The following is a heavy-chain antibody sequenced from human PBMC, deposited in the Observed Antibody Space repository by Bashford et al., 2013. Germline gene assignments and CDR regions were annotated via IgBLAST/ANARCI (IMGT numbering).Heavy chain of an antibody. CDR3: AVKWGSSFDY. D-gene: IGHD6-6*01. V-gene: IGHV3-23*01. CDR2: ISVSGGNT. CDR1: GFTFSNYD. J-gene: IGHJ4*02. Sequence: GSLRLSCAASGFTFSNYDMTWFRQAPGKGLQCVSYISVSGGNTKYADSVKGRFTISRDNSKNTLYLQMNSLRDEDTAVYYCAVKWGSSFDYWGQGSLVTVSS.